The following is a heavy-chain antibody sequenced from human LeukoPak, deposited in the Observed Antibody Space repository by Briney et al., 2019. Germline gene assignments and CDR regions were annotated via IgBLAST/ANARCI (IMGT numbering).Heavy chain of an antibody. CDR1: GFTFTDHY. V-gene: IGHV3-72*01. Sequence: GGSLRLSCAASGFTFTDHYMDCARQAPGEGLEWVGRVRNKANSYTTEYAASVKGRFTVSRDDSKNSIYLQMNSLKIDDTDVYYCARAGVAATLDYWGQGTLVTVSS. CDR2: VRNKANSYTT. J-gene: IGHJ4*02. CDR3: ARAGVAATLDY. D-gene: IGHD2-15*01.